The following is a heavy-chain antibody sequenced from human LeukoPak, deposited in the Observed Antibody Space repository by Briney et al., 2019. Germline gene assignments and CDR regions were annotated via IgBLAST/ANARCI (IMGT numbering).Heavy chain of an antibody. Sequence: ASVKVSCKASGLTLSTYAISWVRQAPGRGLEWMGVIIPMFGSAHYEQKFQDRVTITTDESTTIAYMELRSMRSEDTAMYYCASSPRIVGRLDYYYYMDVWGKGTTVTVSS. J-gene: IGHJ6*03. CDR3: ASSPRIVGRLDYYYYMDV. CDR2: IIPMFGSA. D-gene: IGHD6-6*01. CDR1: GLTLSTYA. V-gene: IGHV1-69*05.